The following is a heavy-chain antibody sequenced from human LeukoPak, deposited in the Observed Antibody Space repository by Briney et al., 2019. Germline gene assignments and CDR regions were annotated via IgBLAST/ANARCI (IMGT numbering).Heavy chain of an antibody. J-gene: IGHJ4*02. CDR2: INHSGST. Sequence: PSETLSLTCAVYGGSFSGYYWSWIRQPPGKGLEWIGEINHSGSTNYNPPLKSRVTISVDTSKNQFSLKLSSVTAADTAVYYCARAYSSGWLYYFDYWGQGTLVTVSS. V-gene: IGHV4-34*01. CDR3: ARAYSSGWLYYFDY. D-gene: IGHD6-19*01. CDR1: GGSFSGYY.